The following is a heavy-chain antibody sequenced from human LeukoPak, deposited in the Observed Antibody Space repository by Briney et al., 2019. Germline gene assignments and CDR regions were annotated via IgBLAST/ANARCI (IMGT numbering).Heavy chain of an antibody. D-gene: IGHD3-3*01. CDR2: MNPKSGNT. CDR3: GRAITIFDYYYMDV. V-gene: IGHV1-8*01. CDR1: GDTFTNYD. J-gene: IGHJ6*03. Sequence: ASVKVSCKASGDTFTNYDINWVRQAPGQGLEWMGWMNPKSGNTVYAQKFQGRVIMTRDTSKSTAYMELSSLRSEGTAVYYCGRAITIFDYYYMDVWGKGSTVTVSS.